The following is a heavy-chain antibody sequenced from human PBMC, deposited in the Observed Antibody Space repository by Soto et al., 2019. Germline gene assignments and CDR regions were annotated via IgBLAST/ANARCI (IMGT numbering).Heavy chain of an antibody. J-gene: IGHJ4*02. CDR2: INVGNGNT. V-gene: IGHV1-3*01. D-gene: IGHD3-3*01. CDR3: ARAPILAGALIHEDYFDS. Sequence: ASVKVSCKASGYTFASSGMHWVRQAPGQRLEWMGWINVGNGNTENSQKFQGGVRITRDTSASTVYMELTSLRSEDTAFYYCARAPILAGALIHEDYFDSWGQGTLVTVSS. CDR1: GYTFASSG.